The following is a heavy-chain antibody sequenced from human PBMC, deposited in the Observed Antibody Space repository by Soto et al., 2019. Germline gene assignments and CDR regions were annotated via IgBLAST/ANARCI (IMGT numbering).Heavy chain of an antibody. Sequence: WWSLSLTCSASVFSFSHYWMPWLRQAPGKGLVWVSRISPDGRTTTYADAVKGRFTISRDNAKSTLYLQMNSLTVEDGAVYYCADSWLPTSYWGPGTLVTVSS. D-gene: IGHD3-10*01. CDR2: ISPDGRTT. CDR1: VFSFSHYW. J-gene: IGHJ4*02. V-gene: IGHV3-74*01. CDR3: ADSWLPTSY.